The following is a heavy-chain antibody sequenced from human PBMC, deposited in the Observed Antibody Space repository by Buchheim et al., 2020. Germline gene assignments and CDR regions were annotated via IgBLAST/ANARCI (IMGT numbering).Heavy chain of an antibody. CDR3: AKDFGLRAAPEN. J-gene: IGHJ4*02. Sequence: EVRLLESGGRLAQPGESLRLSCAASGFTIRGSAMSWVRQAPGKGLQWVAGISDGGDMTYYPNFVLGRFVISEDTSKNKLYLQVSGLRVEDTAVYYCAKDFGLRAAPENWGQGTL. V-gene: IGHV3-23*01. CDR2: ISDGGDMT. CDR1: GFTIRGSA. D-gene: IGHD6-6*01.